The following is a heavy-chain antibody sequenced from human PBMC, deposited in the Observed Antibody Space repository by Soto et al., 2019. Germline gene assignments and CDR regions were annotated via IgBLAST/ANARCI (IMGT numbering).Heavy chain of an antibody. CDR3: ERDRITTRGDAFDL. CDR2: IIPIPDIT. J-gene: IGHJ3*01. D-gene: IGHD3-3*01. V-gene: IGHV1-69*08. Sequence: QVQLVQSGAEVRKPGSSVKVSCKAPGGTFSTYIISWVRQAPGQGLEWMGRIIPIPDITNYAQKFQGRVTVTADRSTSTAYRELTSLKSEDTAVYYCERDRITTRGDAFDLWGQGTMVTVSS. CDR1: GGTFSTYI.